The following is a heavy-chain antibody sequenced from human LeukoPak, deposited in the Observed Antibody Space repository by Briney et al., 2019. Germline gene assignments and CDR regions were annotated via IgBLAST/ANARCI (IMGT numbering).Heavy chain of an antibody. J-gene: IGHJ4*02. D-gene: IGHD2-2*01. Sequence: ASVKVSCKASGYTFTGYYIHWVRRAPGQGLEWMGWLNPNSGVTSYAQKFQGRVTMTRDTSISTAYMELSRLRSDDTAVYYCASYPYCSSTSCSSWGQGTLVTVSS. CDR3: ASYPYCSSTSCSS. CDR1: GYTFTGYY. CDR2: LNPNSGVT. V-gene: IGHV1-2*02.